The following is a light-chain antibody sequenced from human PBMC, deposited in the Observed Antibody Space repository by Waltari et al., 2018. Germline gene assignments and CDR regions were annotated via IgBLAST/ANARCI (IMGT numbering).Light chain of an antibody. CDR3: AIWDDSLNGWV. J-gene: IGLJ3*02. V-gene: IGLV1-44*01. CDR1: TSNIGSNT. Sequence: QSVLTQPPSASGTPGQRVTISCSGSTSNIGSNTVNWYQQFPGAAPKLLIYSNNQRPSGVPDRFSGSKSGTSASLAIRGLQSEDEADYFCAIWDDSLNGWVFGGGTMLTVL. CDR2: SNN.